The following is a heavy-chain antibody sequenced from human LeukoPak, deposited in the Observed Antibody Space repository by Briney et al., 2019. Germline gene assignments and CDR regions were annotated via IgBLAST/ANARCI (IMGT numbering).Heavy chain of an antibody. CDR2: ISSSSSYI. CDR3: GRDAGGRGGGAFDI. Sequence: GGSLRLSCAASGFTFSSYSMNWVRQAPGKGLEWVSSISSSSSYIYYADSVKGRFTISRDNAKNSLYLQMNSLRAEDTAVYYCGRDAGGRGGGAFDIWGQGTMVTVSS. CDR1: GFTFSSYS. J-gene: IGHJ3*02. V-gene: IGHV3-21*01. D-gene: IGHD3-10*01.